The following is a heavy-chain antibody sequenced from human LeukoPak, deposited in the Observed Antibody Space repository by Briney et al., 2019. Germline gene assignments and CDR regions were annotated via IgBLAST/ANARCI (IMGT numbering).Heavy chain of an antibody. J-gene: IGHJ3*02. Sequence: PSETLSLTCIVSGGSISSTSYYWGWIRQPPGKGLEWIGYIYHSGSTYYNPSLKSRVTISVDRSKNQFSLKLSSVTAADTAVYYCARLSMTTDAFDIWGQGTMVTVSS. CDR2: IYHSGST. V-gene: IGHV4-39*07. CDR3: ARLSMTTDAFDI. D-gene: IGHD4-11*01. CDR1: GGSISSTSYY.